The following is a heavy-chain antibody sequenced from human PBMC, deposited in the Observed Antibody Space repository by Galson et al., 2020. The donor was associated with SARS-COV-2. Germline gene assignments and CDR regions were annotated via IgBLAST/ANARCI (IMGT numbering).Heavy chain of an antibody. CDR1: GFTFDDYA. D-gene: IGHD3-10*01. CDR2: ISWNSGSI. V-gene: IGHV3-9*01. CDR3: AKIGAGGSGSYYNWYFDL. Sequence: GGSLRLSCAASGFTFDDYAMHWVRQAPGKGLEWVSGISWNSGSIGYADSVKGRFTISRDNAKNSLYLQMNSLRAEDTALYYCAKIGAGGSGSYYNWYFDLWGRGTLVTVSS. J-gene: IGHJ2*01.